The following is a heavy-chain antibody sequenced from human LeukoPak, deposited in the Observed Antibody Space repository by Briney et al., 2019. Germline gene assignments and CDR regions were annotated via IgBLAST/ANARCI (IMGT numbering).Heavy chain of an antibody. CDR3: ARDNAHYYDSSGYIHFDY. D-gene: IGHD3-22*01. CDR1: GFTFSSYS. V-gene: IGHV3-21*01. Sequence: GGSLRLSCAASGFTFSSYSMNWVRQAPGKGLEWVSSISSSSSYIYYADSVKGRFTISRDNAKNSLYLQMNSLRAEDTAVYYCARDNAHYYDSSGYIHFDYWGQGTLVTVSS. CDR2: ISSSSSYI. J-gene: IGHJ4*02.